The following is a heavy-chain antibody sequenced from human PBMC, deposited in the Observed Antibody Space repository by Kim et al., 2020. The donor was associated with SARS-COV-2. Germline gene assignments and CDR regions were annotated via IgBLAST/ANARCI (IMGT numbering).Heavy chain of an antibody. CDR3: ARGSGYYDSSGYYSFDY. Sequence: GGSLRLSCAASGFTFSSYDMHWVRQATGKGLEWVSAIGTAGDTYYPGSVKGRFTISRENAKNSLYLQMNSLRAGDTAVYYCARGSGYYDSSGYYSFDYWGQGTLVTVSS. V-gene: IGHV3-13*01. J-gene: IGHJ4*02. CDR1: GFTFSSYD. CDR2: IGTAGDT. D-gene: IGHD3-22*01.